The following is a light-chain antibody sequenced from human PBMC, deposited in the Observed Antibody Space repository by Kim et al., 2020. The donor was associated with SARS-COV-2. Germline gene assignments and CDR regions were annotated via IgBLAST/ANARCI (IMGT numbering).Light chain of an antibody. CDR3: QVWDRSSDHVV. CDR1: DVGRKR. J-gene: IGLJ2*01. V-gene: IGLV3-21*04. CDR2: YNT. Sequence: APRKTAIITCGGNDVGRKRVHWYQEKPGQAPVMVIYYNTDRPSGIPERVSGSNSGNTATLTINRVEAGDEAHYYCQVWDRSSDHVVFGGGTQLTVL.